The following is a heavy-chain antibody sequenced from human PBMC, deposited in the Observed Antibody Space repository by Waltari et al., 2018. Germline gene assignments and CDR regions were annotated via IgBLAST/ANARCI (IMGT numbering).Heavy chain of an antibody. Sequence: QVQLRESGPGLLKPSETLSRTCSVPGGSLSSYYWNWIRQPAGKGLEWIGRMYFTGIMDYNPSLQSRVTMSVDTSKNQFFLNLTSVTAADTAVYYCATDGLSRSLSHWGQGALVTVSS. D-gene: IGHD6-19*01. CDR2: MYFTGIM. V-gene: IGHV4-4*07. CDR3: ATDGLSRSLSH. J-gene: IGHJ4*02. CDR1: GGSLSSYY.